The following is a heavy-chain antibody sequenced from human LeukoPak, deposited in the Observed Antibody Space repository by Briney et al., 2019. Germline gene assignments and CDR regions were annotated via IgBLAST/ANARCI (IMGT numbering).Heavy chain of an antibody. V-gene: IGHV1-46*01. D-gene: IGHD1-26*01. CDR1: GYTFTSYY. CDR3: ARGSPNWVGATSYFDY. Sequence: GASVKVSCKASGYTFTSYYMHWVRQAPGQGLEWMGIVNPSGGSTSYAQKFQGRVTMTRDTSTSTVYMELSSLRSEDTAVYYCARGSPNWVGATSYFDYWGQGTLVTVSS. CDR2: VNPSGGST. J-gene: IGHJ4*02.